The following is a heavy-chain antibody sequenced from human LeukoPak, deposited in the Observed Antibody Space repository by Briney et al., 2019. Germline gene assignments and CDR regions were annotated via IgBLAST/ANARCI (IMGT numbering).Heavy chain of an antibody. V-gene: IGHV3-21*01. D-gene: IGHD5-12*01. Sequence: GGSLRLSCAASGFTFSNYALNWVRQAPGKGLEWVSSISSSSNYIYYADSLKGRFTISRDNAKNSLFLQMNSLRAEDTALYYCAREGLVAPNAFDVWGQGTMVTVSS. CDR1: GFTFSNYA. J-gene: IGHJ3*01. CDR2: ISSSSNYI. CDR3: AREGLVAPNAFDV.